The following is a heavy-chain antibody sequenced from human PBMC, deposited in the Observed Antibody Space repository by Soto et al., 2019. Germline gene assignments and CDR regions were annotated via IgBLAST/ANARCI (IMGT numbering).Heavy chain of an antibody. CDR1: GGSFSGYY. D-gene: IGHD3-10*01. J-gene: IGHJ4*02. V-gene: IGHV4-34*01. CDR3: ARSERRTMVRGVRPFDY. Sequence: SETLSLTCAVYGGSFSGYYWSWIRQPPGKGLEWIGEINHSGSTNYNPSLKSRVTISVDTSKNQFSLKLSSVTAADTAVYYCARSERRTMVRGVRPFDYWGQGTLVTVSS. CDR2: INHSGST.